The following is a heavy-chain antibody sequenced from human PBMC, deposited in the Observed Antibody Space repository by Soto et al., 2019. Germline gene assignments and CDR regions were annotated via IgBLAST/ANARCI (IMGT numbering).Heavy chain of an antibody. D-gene: IGHD4-17*01. J-gene: IGHJ4*02. CDR1: GFTFSDYY. Sequence: GESLKISCAASGFTFSDYYMFWIRQAPGKGLEWVSHISVSSSYTNYADSVKGRFTISRDNANKSLYLQMNSLRAEDTGVYYCARSHDYGDYEIGYWGQGTMVTVSS. V-gene: IGHV3-11*06. CDR3: ARSHDYGDYEIGY. CDR2: ISVSSSYT.